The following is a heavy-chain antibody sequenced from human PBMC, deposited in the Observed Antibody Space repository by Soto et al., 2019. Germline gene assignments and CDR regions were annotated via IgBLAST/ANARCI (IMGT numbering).Heavy chain of an antibody. Sequence: EVQLVESGGGSAQPGGSLRLSCAASGFTFSNYWIHWVRQAPGKGPMWVSRINGVGTNPNYADSVRGGFSISRANSENTVYLQMNSLRAEDTAMYYCVRDFRSSDFWGQGTPVTVSS. D-gene: IGHD3-3*01. V-gene: IGHV3-74*01. CDR2: INGVGTNP. CDR3: VRDFRSSDF. J-gene: IGHJ4*02. CDR1: GFTFSNYW.